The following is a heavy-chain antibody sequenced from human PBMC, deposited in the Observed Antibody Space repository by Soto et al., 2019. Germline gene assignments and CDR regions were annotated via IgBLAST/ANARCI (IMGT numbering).Heavy chain of an antibody. CDR2: IYYSGST. CDR1: GGSISSYY. J-gene: IGHJ4*02. D-gene: IGHD3-22*01. V-gene: IGHV4-59*01. CDR3: ASNYISMSFDYYFDY. Sequence: PSETLSLTCTVSGGSISSYYWSWIRQPPGKGLEWIGYIYYSGSTNYNPSLKSRVTISVDTSKNQFSLKLSSVTAADTAVYYCASNYISMSFDYYFDYWGQGNLVTVSS.